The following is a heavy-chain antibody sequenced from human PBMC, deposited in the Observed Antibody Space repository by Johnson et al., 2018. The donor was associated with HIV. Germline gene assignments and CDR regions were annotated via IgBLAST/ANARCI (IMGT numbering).Heavy chain of an antibody. V-gene: IGHV3-30*18. Sequence: QVQLVESGGDVVQPGRSQRLSCAASGFTFSNHGMHWVRQAPGKGLEWVAVISFDGSNKYYADSVKGRFTISRDNSNNTPYLQLNSLRVDDTAVYYCAKDRNWGASGGFDIWGQGTMLTVSS. CDR2: ISFDGSNK. J-gene: IGHJ3*02. CDR3: AKDRNWGASGGFDI. D-gene: IGHD7-27*01. CDR1: GFTFSNHG.